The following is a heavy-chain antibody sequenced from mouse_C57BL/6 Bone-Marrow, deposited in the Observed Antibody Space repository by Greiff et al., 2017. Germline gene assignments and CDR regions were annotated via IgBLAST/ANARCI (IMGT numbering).Heavy chain of an antibody. V-gene: IGHV1-15*01. CDR1: GYTFTDYE. D-gene: IGHD2-2*01. CDR3: TIMVPSYYFDY. Sequence: VKLQQSGAELVRPGASVTLSCKASGYTFTDYEMHWVKQTPVHGLEWIGAIDPETGGTAYNQKFKGKAILTADKSSSTAYMELRSLTSEDSAVYYCTIMVPSYYFDYWGQGTTLTVSS. J-gene: IGHJ2*01. CDR2: IDPETGGT.